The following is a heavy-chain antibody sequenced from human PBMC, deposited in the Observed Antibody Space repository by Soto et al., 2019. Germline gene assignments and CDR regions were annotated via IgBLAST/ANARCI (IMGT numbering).Heavy chain of an antibody. D-gene: IGHD2-21*02. CDR1: GGTFSSYA. V-gene: IGHV1-69*01. CDR2: IIPIFGTA. CDR3: ARVAEGPVVVTAMIWFDP. J-gene: IGHJ5*02. Sequence: QVQLVQSGAEVKKPGSSVKVSCKASGGTFSSYAISWVRQAPGQGLEWMGGIIPIFGTANYAQKFQGRVTITADESTSTAYMELSSLRSEDTAMYYCARVAEGPVVVTAMIWFDPWGQGTLVTVSS.